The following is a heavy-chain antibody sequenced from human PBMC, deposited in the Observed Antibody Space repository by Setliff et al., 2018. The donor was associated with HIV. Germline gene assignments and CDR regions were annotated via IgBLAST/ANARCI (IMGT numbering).Heavy chain of an antibody. D-gene: IGHD3-9*01. J-gene: IGHJ4*02. CDR2: IYNTGST. CDR1: GGSISSGGFY. V-gene: IGHV4-31*03. CDR3: ARQTWEYYDTLTGYYRSPKNFDS. Sequence: PSETLSLTCTVTGGSISSGGFYWTWIRQHPGKGLEWLGYIYNTGSTYHNPSVESRVTMSLDTSRDQFSLKLGSVTAPDTAIYYCARQTWEYYDTLTGYYRSPKNFDSWGQGTLVTVSS.